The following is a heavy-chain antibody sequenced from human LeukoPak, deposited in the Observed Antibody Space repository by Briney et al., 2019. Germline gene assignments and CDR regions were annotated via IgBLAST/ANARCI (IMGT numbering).Heavy chain of an antibody. CDR3: ARGGTGMAPTGPNYYYMDV. J-gene: IGHJ6*03. CDR2: IYYSGST. D-gene: IGHD5-18*01. CDR1: GGSISSSSYY. V-gene: IGHV4-39*01. Sequence: SETLSLTCTVSGGSISSSSYYWGWIRQPPGKGLEWIGSIYYSGSTYYNPSLKSRVTISVDTSKNQFSLKLSSVTAADTAVYYCARGGTGMAPTGPNYYYMDVWGKGTTVTVSS.